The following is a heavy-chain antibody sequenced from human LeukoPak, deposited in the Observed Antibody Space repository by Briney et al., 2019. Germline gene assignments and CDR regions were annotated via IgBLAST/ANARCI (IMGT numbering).Heavy chain of an antibody. CDR3: ARDRWELLAPLDY. CDR1: GFVVSTNY. D-gene: IGHD1-26*01. V-gene: IGHV3-53*05. Sequence: PGGSLRLACAASGFVVSTNYMTWVRQAPGKGLECVAVIFSGGETYYADSVKGRFTISRDNSKNTLYLQMNSLRAEDTAVYYCARDRWELLAPLDYWGQGTLVTVSS. J-gene: IGHJ4*02. CDR2: IFSGGET.